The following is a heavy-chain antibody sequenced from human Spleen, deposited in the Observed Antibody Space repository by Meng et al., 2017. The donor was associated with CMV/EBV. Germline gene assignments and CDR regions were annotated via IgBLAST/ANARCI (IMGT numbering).Heavy chain of an antibody. J-gene: IGHJ4*02. Sequence: ASVKVSCKASGYTFTGYYVHWVRQAPGQGLEWMGWINPNGGGTNYAQKFQDRVTMIGDTSISTAYMELSRLRSDDTAVYYCARSIVGYTGGWGQGTLVTVSS. CDR2: INPNGGGT. V-gene: IGHV1-2*02. CDR3: ARSIVGYTGG. CDR1: GYTFTGYY. D-gene: IGHD5-12*01.